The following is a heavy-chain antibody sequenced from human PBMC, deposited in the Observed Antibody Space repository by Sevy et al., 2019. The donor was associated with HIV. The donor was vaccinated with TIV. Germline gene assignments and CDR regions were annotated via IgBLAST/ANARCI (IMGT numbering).Heavy chain of an antibody. CDR2: IIPIFGTA. Sequence: ASVKVSCKASGGTFSSYAISWVRQAPGQGLEWMGGIIPIFGTANYAQTFQGRVTITADKSTSTAYMELSSLRSEDTAVYYCARVLVEMATIAAFDIWGQGTMVTVSS. D-gene: IGHD5-12*01. CDR3: ARVLVEMATIAAFDI. J-gene: IGHJ3*02. V-gene: IGHV1-69*06. CDR1: GGTFSSYA.